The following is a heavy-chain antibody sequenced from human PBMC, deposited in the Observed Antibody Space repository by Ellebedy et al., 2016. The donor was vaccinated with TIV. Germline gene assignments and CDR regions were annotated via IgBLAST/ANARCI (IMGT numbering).Heavy chain of an antibody. CDR1: GGTFSSYA. Sequence: ASVKVSCKASGGTFSSYAISWVRQAPGQGLEWIGWIVVGSGNTNYAQKFQERVTITRDMSTSTAYMELSSLRSEDTAVYYCARSYEVYFDYWGQGTLVTVSS. CDR3: ARSYEVYFDY. V-gene: IGHV1-58*02. CDR2: IVVGSGNT. D-gene: IGHD3-10*01. J-gene: IGHJ4*02.